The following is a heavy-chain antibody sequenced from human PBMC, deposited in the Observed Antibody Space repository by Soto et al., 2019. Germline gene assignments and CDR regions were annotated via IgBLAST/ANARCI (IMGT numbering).Heavy chain of an antibody. Sequence: SETLSLTCTVSGGTVSSGSYYWSWIRQPPGKGLEWIGYIYYSGSTNYNPYLKSRVTISVDTSKNQFSLKLSSVTAAATAVYCCARGPFDSSSWYVDYWGQGTLVTVSS. CDR2: IYYSGST. D-gene: IGHD6-13*01. CDR3: ARGPFDSSSWYVDY. CDR1: GGTVSSGSYY. J-gene: IGHJ4*02. V-gene: IGHV4-61*01.